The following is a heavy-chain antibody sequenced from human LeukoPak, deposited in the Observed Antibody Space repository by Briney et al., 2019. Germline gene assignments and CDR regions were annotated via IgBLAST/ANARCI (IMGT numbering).Heavy chain of an antibody. D-gene: IGHD1-1*01. CDR2: IRSNGETV. J-gene: IGHJ4*02. Sequence: PGGSLRLSCAASGFTFSSIAMSWVRQAPGKVLEWVQAIRSNGETVYNADSVKGRFTISRDNSRQTLFLQKSSLRVEDTATYYCAKGQELDDGVFDSWGQGTLVTVSS. CDR1: GFTFSSIA. CDR3: AKGQELDDGVFDS. V-gene: IGHV3-23*01.